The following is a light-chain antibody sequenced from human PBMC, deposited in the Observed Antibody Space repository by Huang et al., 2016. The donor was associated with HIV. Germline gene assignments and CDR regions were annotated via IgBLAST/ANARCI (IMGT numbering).Light chain of an antibody. CDR1: QGISNY. CDR3: QKYNSAPVT. CDR2: AAS. V-gene: IGKV1-27*01. J-gene: IGKJ3*01. Sequence: DIQMTQSPSSLSASVGDRVTLTCRASQGISNYLAWYQQRPGTVPRLLIYAASTLQSGVPSRFSGSGSGTDFTLTISSLQPEDVATYYCQKYNSAPVTFDPGTKVDIK.